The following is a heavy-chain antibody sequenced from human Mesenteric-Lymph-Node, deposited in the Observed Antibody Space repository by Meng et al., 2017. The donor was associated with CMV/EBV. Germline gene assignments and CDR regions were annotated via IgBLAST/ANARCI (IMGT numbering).Heavy chain of an antibody. CDR3: ARAQGFPYRLLYPDI. J-gene: IGHJ3*02. Sequence: GESLKISCAASGFTFSDYWMSWVRQAPGKGLEWVASIKQDGDARETYYLDSAKGRFAISRDNTKNSLYLHVNSLRAEDTAVYYCARAQGFPYRLLYPDIWGQGTMVTVSS. V-gene: IGHV3-7*04. CDR1: GFTFSDYW. CDR2: IKQDGDARET. D-gene: IGHD2-2*02.